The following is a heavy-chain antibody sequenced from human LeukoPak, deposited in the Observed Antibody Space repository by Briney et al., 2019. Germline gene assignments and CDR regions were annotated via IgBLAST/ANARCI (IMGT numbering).Heavy chain of an antibody. D-gene: IGHD6-13*01. V-gene: IGHV3-48*03. J-gene: IGHJ6*03. CDR3: ARVKIAPDSYYMDV. CDR2: ISSSGSTI. Sequence: GGSLRLSCAASGFTFSSYEMNWVRQAPGKGLEWVSYISSSGSTIYYADSVKGRFTISRDNAKNSLYLQMNSLRAEDTAVYYCARVKIAPDSYYMDVWGKGTTVTVSS. CDR1: GFTFSSYE.